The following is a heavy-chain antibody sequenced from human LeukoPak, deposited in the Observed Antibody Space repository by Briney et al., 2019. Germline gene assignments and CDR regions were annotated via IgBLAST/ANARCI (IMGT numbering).Heavy chain of an antibody. Sequence: SETLSLTCTVSGGSISSYYWSWIRQPPGKGLEWIGDIYYSGSTNYNPSLKSRVTISVDTSKNRFSLKLSSVTAADTAVYYCARGGSGYLNWFDPWGQGTLVTVSS. CDR3: ARGGSGYLNWFDP. CDR1: GGSISSYY. J-gene: IGHJ5*02. V-gene: IGHV4-59*01. CDR2: IYYSGST. D-gene: IGHD3-22*01.